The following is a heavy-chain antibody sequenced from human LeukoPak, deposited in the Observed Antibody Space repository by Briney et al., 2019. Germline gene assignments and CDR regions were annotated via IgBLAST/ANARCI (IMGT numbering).Heavy chain of an antibody. Sequence: GGSLRLSCAASGFTFSSYGMHWVRQAPGKGLEWVAVIWCDGSNKYYADSVKGRFTISRDNSKNTLYLQMNSLRAEDTAVYYCARDDGLVAMDGMDVWGQGTTVTVSS. D-gene: IGHD2-15*01. V-gene: IGHV3-33*01. J-gene: IGHJ6*02. CDR3: ARDDGLVAMDGMDV. CDR1: GFTFSSYG. CDR2: IWCDGSNK.